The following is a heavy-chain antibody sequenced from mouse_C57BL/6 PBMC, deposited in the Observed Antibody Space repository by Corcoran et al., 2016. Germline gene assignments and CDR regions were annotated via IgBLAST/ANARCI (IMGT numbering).Heavy chain of an antibody. V-gene: IGHV9-3*01. D-gene: IGHD1-1*01. CDR2: INTYSGVP. J-gene: IGHJ4*01. Sequence: QIQLVQSGPELKKPGETVKISCKASGYTFTTYGMSWVKQAPGKGLKWMGWINTYSGVPTYADDFKGRFAFSLETSANTAYLQINNLKNEDTATYFCARSKVNYYGSSDAMDYWGQGTSVTVSS. CDR3: ARSKVNYYGSSDAMDY. CDR1: GYTFTTYG.